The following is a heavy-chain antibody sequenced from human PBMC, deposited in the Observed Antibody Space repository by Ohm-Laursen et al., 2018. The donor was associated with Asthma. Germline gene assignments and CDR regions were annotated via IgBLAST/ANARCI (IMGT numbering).Heavy chain of an antibody. CDR1: GFSLSTNGMC. CDR2: IDWEDDK. V-gene: IGHV2-70*01. CDR3: ARIQREYNSRWHTSFDY. J-gene: IGHJ4*02. D-gene: IGHD3-22*01. Sequence: PTQTLTLTCTFSGFSLSTNGMCVSWIRQPPGMALEWLALIDWEDDKYYSSSLKTRLTISKDTSINQVVITMTNMDPVDTATYYCARIQREYNSRWHTSFDYWGQGALVTVSS.